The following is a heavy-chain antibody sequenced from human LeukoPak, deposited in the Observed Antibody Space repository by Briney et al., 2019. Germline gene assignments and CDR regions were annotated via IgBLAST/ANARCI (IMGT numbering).Heavy chain of an antibody. J-gene: IGHJ3*02. D-gene: IGHD3-22*01. V-gene: IGHV1-2*02. CDR3: ARPYSHDDPLDI. CDR2: INPNTGDT. CDR1: GYTFTGYY. Sequence: ASVKVSCKTSGYTFTGYYIHWVRQAPGQGLEWMGWINPNTGDTNYAQEFQGRVTLTRDTSITTAYMELSRLRSDDTALYYCARPYSHDDPLDIWGQGTMVTVSS.